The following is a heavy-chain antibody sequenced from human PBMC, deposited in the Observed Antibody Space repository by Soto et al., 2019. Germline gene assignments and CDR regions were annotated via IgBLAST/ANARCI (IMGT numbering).Heavy chain of an antibody. CDR1: GGSFSGYY. CDR3: ARGDYSNSSLDYYYYMDV. Sequence: SETLSLTCAVYGGSFSGYYWSWIRQPPGKGLEWIGEINHSGSTNYNPSLKSRVTISVDTSKNQFSLKLSSVTAADTAVYYCARGDYSNSSLDYYYYMDVWGKGTTVTVSS. V-gene: IGHV4-34*01. CDR2: INHSGST. J-gene: IGHJ6*03. D-gene: IGHD4-4*01.